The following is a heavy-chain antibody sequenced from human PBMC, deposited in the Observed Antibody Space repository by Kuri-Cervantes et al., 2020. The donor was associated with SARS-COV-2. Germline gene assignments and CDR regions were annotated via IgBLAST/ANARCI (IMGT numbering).Heavy chain of an antibody. CDR2: IYYSGST. Sequence: GSLRLSCTVSGGSISSYYWSWIRQPPGKGLEWIGYIYYSGSTNYNPSLKSRVTISVDTSKNQFSLKLSSVTAADTAVYYCARGPEQNCSGGSCYSGEDFDYWGQGTLVTVSS. D-gene: IGHD2-15*01. V-gene: IGHV4-59*08. J-gene: IGHJ4*02. CDR3: ARGPEQNCSGGSCYSGEDFDY. CDR1: GGSISSYY.